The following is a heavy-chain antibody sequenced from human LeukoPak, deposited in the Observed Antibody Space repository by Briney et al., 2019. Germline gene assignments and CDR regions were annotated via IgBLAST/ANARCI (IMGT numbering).Heavy chain of an antibody. CDR1: GYTFTGYY. D-gene: IGHD6-19*01. CDR2: INPNSGGT. CDR3: ARVEPRGIAVAGPVFDY. Sequence: ASVTVSCKASGYTFTGYYMHWVRQAPGQGLEWMGWINPNSGGTNYAQKFQGRVTMTRDTSISTAYMELSRLRSDDTAVYYCARVEPRGIAVAGPVFDYWGQGTLVTVSS. V-gene: IGHV1-2*02. J-gene: IGHJ4*02.